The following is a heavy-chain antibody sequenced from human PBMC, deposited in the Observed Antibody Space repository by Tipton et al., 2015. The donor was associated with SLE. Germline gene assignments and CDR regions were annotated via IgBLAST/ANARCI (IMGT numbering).Heavy chain of an antibody. CDR3: ARCIAAAGGYFDY. J-gene: IGHJ4*02. CDR2: IYYSGNT. D-gene: IGHD6-13*01. Sequence: LRLSCTVSGGSISSYYWSWIRQPPGKGLEWIGYIYYSGNTNYNPSLKSRVTISVDTSKNQFSLKLSSVTAADTAVYYCARCIAAAGGYFDYWGQGTLVTVSS. V-gene: IGHV4-59*01. CDR1: GGSISSYY.